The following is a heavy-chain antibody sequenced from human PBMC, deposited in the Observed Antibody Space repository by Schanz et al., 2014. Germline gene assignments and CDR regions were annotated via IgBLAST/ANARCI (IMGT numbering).Heavy chain of an antibody. Sequence: EVQLVESGGGLVQPGGSLRLSCSASGFTFSIYAMHWVRQAPGKGLEWVIVISGSGGSTYYADSVRGRFTISRDNSKNTLYLQMNSLRAEDTAIYYCAKDAPYPFDLWGRGTLITVSS. CDR3: AKDAPYPFDL. J-gene: IGHJ2*01. CDR1: GFTFSIYA. CDR2: ISGSGGST. V-gene: IGHV3-23*04.